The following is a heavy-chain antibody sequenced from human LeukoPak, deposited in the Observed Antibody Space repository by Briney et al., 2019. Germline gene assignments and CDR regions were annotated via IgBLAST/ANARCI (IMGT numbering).Heavy chain of an antibody. J-gene: IGHJ5*02. V-gene: IGHV3-23*01. CDR3: AKDYSSSLTNWFDP. CDR1: GFTFSSYA. CDR2: ISGGGGST. Sequence: GGSLRLSCAASGFTFSSYAMSWVRQAPGKGLEWVSGISGGGGSTYYADSVKGRFTISRDNSKNTLHLQMNSLRAEDTAVYYCAKDYSSSLTNWFDPWGQGTLVTVSS. D-gene: IGHD6-6*01.